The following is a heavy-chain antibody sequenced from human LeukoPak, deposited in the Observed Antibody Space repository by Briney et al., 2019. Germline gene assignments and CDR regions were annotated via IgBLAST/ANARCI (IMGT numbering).Heavy chain of an antibody. D-gene: IGHD6-19*01. Sequence: SETLSLTCTVSGGSISSYYWSWIRQPPGKGLEWIGYIYYSGSTNYNPSLKSRVTISVDTSKNQFSLKLSSVTAADTAVYYCASGYSSGWYGSWDYWGQGTLVTVSS. J-gene: IGHJ4*02. CDR2: IYYSGST. CDR3: ASGYSSGWYGSWDY. V-gene: IGHV4-59*01. CDR1: GGSISSYY.